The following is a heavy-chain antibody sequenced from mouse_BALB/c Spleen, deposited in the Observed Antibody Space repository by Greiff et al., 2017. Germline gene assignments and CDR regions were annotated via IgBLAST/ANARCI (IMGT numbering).Heavy chain of an antibody. D-gene: IGHD1-2*01. Sequence: LKQPGSELVRPGASVKLSCKASGYTFTSYWMHWVKQRPGQGLEWIGNIYPGSGSTNYDEKFKSKATLTVDTSSSTAYMQLSSLTSEDSAVYYCARRGYGLYYYAMDYWGQGTSVTVAS. V-gene: IGHV1S22*01. J-gene: IGHJ4*01. CDR1: GYTFTSYW. CDR3: ARRGYGLYYYAMDY. CDR2: IYPGSGST.